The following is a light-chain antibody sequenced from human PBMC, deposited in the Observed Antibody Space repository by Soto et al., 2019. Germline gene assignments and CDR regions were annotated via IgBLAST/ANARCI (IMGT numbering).Light chain of an antibody. Sequence: QSALTQPPSASGSPGQSVTISCTGTSSDIGAYNYVSWYQQHPGKAPKLMIYEVIKRPSGVPDRFSGSKSGNTASLTISGLQAEDEADYYCCSYTSSTTPLFGGGTKLTVL. CDR2: EVI. J-gene: IGLJ2*01. CDR1: SSDIGAYNY. V-gene: IGLV2-8*01. CDR3: CSYTSSTTPL.